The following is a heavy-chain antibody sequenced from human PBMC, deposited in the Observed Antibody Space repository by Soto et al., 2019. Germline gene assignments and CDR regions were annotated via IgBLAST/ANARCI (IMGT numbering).Heavy chain of an antibody. Sequence: GGSLRLSCAASGFTFSSYDMHWVRQATGKGLEWVSAIGTAGDTYYPGSVKGRFTISRENAKNSLYLQMNSLRAGDTAVYYCARDHLAVAGTRYWGQGTLVTVSS. CDR2: IGTAGDT. D-gene: IGHD6-19*01. J-gene: IGHJ4*02. CDR3: ARDHLAVAGTRY. V-gene: IGHV3-13*01. CDR1: GFTFSSYD.